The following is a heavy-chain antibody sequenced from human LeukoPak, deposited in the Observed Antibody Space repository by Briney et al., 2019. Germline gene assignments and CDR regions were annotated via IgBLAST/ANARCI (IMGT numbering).Heavy chain of an antibody. Sequence: PGGSLRLSCAASGFTFSSYAMHWVRQAPGKGLEWVTIISYDGSNKHYADSVKGRFTTSRDNSKNTLYLQMNSLRAEDTAVYYCARPDSYYYGSGSYYSSFDYWGQGTLVTVST. CDR1: GFTFSSYA. J-gene: IGHJ4*02. V-gene: IGHV3-30*04. D-gene: IGHD3-10*01. CDR3: ARPDSYYYGSGSYYSSFDY. CDR2: ISYDGSNK.